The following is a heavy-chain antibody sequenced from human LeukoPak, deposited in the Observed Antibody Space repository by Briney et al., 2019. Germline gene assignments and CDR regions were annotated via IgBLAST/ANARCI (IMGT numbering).Heavy chain of an antibody. D-gene: IGHD1-26*01. CDR2: INHSGST. CDR1: GGSFSGYY. Sequence: KPSETLSLTCAVYGGSFSGYYWSWIRQPPGKGLEWIGEINHSGSTNYNPSLKSRVTISVDTSKNQFSLKLSSVTAADTAVYYCARWKGGSYYDFDYWGQGALVTVSS. CDR3: ARWKGGSYYDFDY. V-gene: IGHV4-34*01. J-gene: IGHJ4*02.